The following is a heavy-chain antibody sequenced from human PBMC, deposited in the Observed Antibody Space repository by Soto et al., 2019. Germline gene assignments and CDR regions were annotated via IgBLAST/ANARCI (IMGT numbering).Heavy chain of an antibody. CDR3: AKVTTPTYYYYGMDV. V-gene: IGHV3-30*18. J-gene: IGHJ6*02. Sequence: GGSLRLSCAASGFTFSSYGMHWVRQAPGKGLEWVAVISYDATNKYHADSVKGRFTISRDNSKSTLYLQMNSLRAEDTAVYYCAKVTTPTYYYYGMDVWGQGTSVTVSS. CDR2: ISYDATNK. CDR1: GFTFSSYG. D-gene: IGHD4-4*01.